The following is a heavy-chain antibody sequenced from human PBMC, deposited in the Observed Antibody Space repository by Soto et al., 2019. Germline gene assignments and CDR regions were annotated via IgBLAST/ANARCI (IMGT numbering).Heavy chain of an antibody. Sequence: PGGSLRLSCAASGFTFSSYGMHWVRQAPGKGLEWVAVIWYDGSNKYYADSVKGRFTISRDNSKNTLYLQMNSLRAEDTAVYYCARRTMGGATDYWGQGTLVTVSS. CDR3: ARRTMGGATDY. J-gene: IGHJ4*02. D-gene: IGHD1-26*01. V-gene: IGHV3-33*01. CDR1: GFTFSSYG. CDR2: IWYDGSNK.